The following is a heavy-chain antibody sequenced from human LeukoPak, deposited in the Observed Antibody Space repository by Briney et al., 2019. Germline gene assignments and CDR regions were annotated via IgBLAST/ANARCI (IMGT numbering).Heavy chain of an antibody. J-gene: IGHJ4*02. CDR3: ARGGGGAVTGRDS. V-gene: IGHV7-4-1*02. D-gene: IGHD6-19*01. Sequence: ASVKVSCKASGYTFTGHATNWVRQAPGQGPEWMGYINTKTGNPTYAQGFTGRFVFSLDTSVSTAYLQISSLKPEDTGVYYCARGGGGAVTGRDSGGKGPLVPVPS. CDR2: INTKTGNP. CDR1: GYTFTGHA.